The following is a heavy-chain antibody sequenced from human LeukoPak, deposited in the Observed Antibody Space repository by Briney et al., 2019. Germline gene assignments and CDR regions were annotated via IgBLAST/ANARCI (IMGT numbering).Heavy chain of an antibody. J-gene: IGHJ4*02. D-gene: IGHD5-12*01. CDR3: AKEYSGYDFDY. CDR2: IAGDESQK. CDR1: GFSFTSSW. Sequence: GGSLRLSCVASGFSFTSSWMTWVRQAPGKGLEWVANIAGDESQKRYMDSVKGRFTISRDNAKNTLYLQMNSLRAEDTAVYYCAKEYSGYDFDYWGQGTLVTVSS. V-gene: IGHV3-7*03.